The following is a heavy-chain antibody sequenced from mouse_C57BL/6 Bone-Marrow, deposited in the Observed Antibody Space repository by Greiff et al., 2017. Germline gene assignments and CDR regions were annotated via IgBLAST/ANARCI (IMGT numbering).Heavy chain of an antibody. J-gene: IGHJ1*03. CDR1: GFNIKDDY. CDR2: IDPENGDT. CDR3: TRLGLFYWYFDV. D-gene: IGHD4-1*01. V-gene: IGHV14-4*01. Sequence: VQLQQSGAELVRPGASVELSCTASGFNIKDDYMHWVKQRPEQGLEWIGWIDPENGDTEYASKFQGKATITADTSSNTAYLQLSSLTSEDTAVYYCTRLGLFYWYFDVWGTGTTVTVSS.